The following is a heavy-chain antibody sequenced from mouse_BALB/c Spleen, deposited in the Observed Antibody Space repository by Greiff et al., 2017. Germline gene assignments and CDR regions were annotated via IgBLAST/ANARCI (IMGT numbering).Heavy chain of an antibody. D-gene: IGHD2-1*01. J-gene: IGHJ3*01. CDR3: ARGGGNYGFAY. V-gene: IGHV5-6-5*01. CDR1: GFTFSSYA. Sequence: DVKLVESGGGLVKPGGSLKLSCAASGFTFSSYAMSWVRQTPEKRLEWVASISSGGSTYYPDSVKGRFTISRDNARNILYLQMSSLRSEDTAMYYCARGGGNYGFAYWGQGTLVTVSA. CDR2: ISSGGST.